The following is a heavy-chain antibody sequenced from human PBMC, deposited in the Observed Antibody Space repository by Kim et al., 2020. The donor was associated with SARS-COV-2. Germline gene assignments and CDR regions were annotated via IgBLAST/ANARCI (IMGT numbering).Heavy chain of an antibody. J-gene: IGHJ6*02. CDR1: GFTFSGSA. CDR3: TRGVSRAYCGGDCFPYYYGMDV. D-gene: IGHD2-21*02. Sequence: GGSLRLSCAASGFTFSGSAMHWVRQASGKGLEWVGRIRSKANSYATAYAASVKGRFTISRDDSKNTAYLQMNSLKTEDTAVYYCTRGVSRAYCGGDCFPYYYGMDVWGQGTTVTVSS. CDR2: IRSKANSYAT. V-gene: IGHV3-73*01.